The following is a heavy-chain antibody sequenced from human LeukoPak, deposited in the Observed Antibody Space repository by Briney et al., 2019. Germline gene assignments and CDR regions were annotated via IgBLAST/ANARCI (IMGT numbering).Heavy chain of an antibody. CDR1: GFTFSSYS. J-gene: IGHJ6*02. D-gene: IGHD2-15*01. V-gene: IGHV3-48*01. CDR3: VSDGFYSLVV. CDR2: ISSSSSTI. Sequence: GGSLRLSCAASGFTFSSYSMNWVRQAPGKGLEWVSYISSSSSTIYYADSVKGRFTISRDNAKNSLYLQMNSLRVEDTAVYYCVSDGFYSLVVWGQGTTVTVSS.